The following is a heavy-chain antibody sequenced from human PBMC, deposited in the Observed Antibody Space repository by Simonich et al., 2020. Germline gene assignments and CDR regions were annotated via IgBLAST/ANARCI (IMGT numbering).Heavy chain of an antibody. Sequence: QVQLVQSGAEVKKPGASVKVSCKASGYTFTSFDINWVRKATGKGLEWMGWMNPKNGNTGHAQRFQGRVTITRNTSISTAYMELSSLRSEDTAVYYCARARYCSSTSCYNWFDPWGQGTLVTVSS. CDR2: MNPKNGNT. CDR3: ARARYCSSTSCYNWFDP. D-gene: IGHD2-2*01. J-gene: IGHJ5*02. V-gene: IGHV1-8*03. CDR1: GYTFTSFD.